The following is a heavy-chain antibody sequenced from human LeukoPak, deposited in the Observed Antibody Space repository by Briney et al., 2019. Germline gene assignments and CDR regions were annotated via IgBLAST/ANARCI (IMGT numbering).Heavy chain of an antibody. J-gene: IGHJ5*02. CDR1: GGSISSYY. Sequence: SETLSLTCTVSGGSISSYYWSWIRQPPGKGLEWIGYIYYSGSTNYNPSLKSRVTISVDTSKNQFSLKLSSVTAADTAVYYCATLLNSSSWMWFGPWGQGTLVTVSS. CDR3: ATLLNSSSWMWFGP. D-gene: IGHD6-13*01. CDR2: IYYSGST. V-gene: IGHV4-59*01.